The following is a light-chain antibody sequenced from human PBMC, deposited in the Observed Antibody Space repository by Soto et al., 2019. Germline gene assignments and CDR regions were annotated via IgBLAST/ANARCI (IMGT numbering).Light chain of an antibody. V-gene: IGKV3-20*01. J-gene: IGKJ1*01. CDR2: DAS. CDR3: QQYYTYPWT. Sequence: EIVLTQSPGTLSLSPGERATLSCRTSQSVSNNYLAWYQQKPGQAPRLLIYDASNRATGIPARFSGSGSGTEFTLTISSLQPEDFATYYCQQYYTYPWTFGQGTKVDIK. CDR1: QSVSNNY.